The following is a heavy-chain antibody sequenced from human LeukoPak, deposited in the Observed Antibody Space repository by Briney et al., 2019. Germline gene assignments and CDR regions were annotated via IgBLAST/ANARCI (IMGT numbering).Heavy chain of an antibody. Sequence: GESLKISCKGSGYSFTSFWISWVRQMPGKGLEWMGRIDPSESYINYSPSFQGHVTISADKSISTAYLQWSSLKASDTAMYYCAVRYSSGWTEFDYWGQGTLVTVSS. CDR3: AVRYSSGWTEFDY. CDR1: GYSFTSFW. J-gene: IGHJ4*02. V-gene: IGHV5-10-1*01. CDR2: IDPSESYI. D-gene: IGHD6-19*01.